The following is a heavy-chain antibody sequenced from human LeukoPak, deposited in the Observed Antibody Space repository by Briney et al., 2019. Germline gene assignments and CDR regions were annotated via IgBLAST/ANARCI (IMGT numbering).Heavy chain of an antibody. D-gene: IGHD6-19*01. CDR1: GFTFSHYA. CDR2: ISYDGSNK. Sequence: GGSLRLSCAASGFTFSHYAMRWVRQAPGKGLEWAAVISYDGSNKNCADSVRGRFTVSRDNSKNTLYLQMNSLRLEDTAVYYCARAHSSGLYDYFDSWGQGTLVTVSS. J-gene: IGHJ4*02. CDR3: ARAHSSGLYDYFDS. V-gene: IGHV3-30-3*01.